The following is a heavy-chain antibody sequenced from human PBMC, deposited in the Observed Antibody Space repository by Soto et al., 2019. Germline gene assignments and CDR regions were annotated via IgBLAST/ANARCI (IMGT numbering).Heavy chain of an antibody. V-gene: IGHV4-34*01. CDR3: ARDKFPAMVRGVNVGFQH. Sequence: QVQLQQWGAGLLKPSETLSLTCAVYGGSFSGYYWSWIRQPPGKGLEWIGEINHSGSTNYNPSLTSRVTISVDTSKNQFSLKLRSVTAADTAVYYCARDKFPAMVRGVNVGFQHWGQGTLVTVSS. D-gene: IGHD3-10*01. CDR2: INHSGST. J-gene: IGHJ1*01. CDR1: GGSFSGYY.